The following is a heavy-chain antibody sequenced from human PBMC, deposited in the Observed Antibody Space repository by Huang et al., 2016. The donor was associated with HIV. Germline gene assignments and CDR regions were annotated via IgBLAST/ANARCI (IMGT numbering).Heavy chain of an antibody. CDR3: VRGWYIAALPYFDY. D-gene: IGHD6-6*01. CDR1: GYSFASYD. CDR2: MNPNMGNT. V-gene: IGHV1-8*01. J-gene: IGHJ4*02. Sequence: QVQLVQSGAEVRKHGASVKVSCEASGYSFASYDRNWVRQATGQGLEWMGWMNPNMGNTGYAQKFQGRVTMTRNTSISTAYMELSSLRSEDTAKYFCVRGWYIAALPYFDYWGQGTLVTVSS.